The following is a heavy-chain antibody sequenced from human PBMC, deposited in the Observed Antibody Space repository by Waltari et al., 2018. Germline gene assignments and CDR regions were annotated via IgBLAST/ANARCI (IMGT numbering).Heavy chain of an antibody. CDR2: INHSGST. CDR3: ARGRGSPGRRFDP. D-gene: IGHD3-10*01. J-gene: IGHJ5*02. CDR1: GGSFSGYY. V-gene: IGHV4-34*01. Sequence: QVQLQQWGAGLLKPSETLSPTSAVYGGSFSGYYWSWIRQPPGKGREWIGEINHSGSTNYNPSLKSRVTISVDTSKNQFSLKLSSVTAADTAVYYCARGRGSPGRRFDPWGQGTLVTVSS.